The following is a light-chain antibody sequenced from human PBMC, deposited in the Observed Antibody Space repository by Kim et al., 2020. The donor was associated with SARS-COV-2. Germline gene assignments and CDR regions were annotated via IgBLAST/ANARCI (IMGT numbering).Light chain of an antibody. CDR2: GAS. CDR1: GNSSSS. Sequence: TGDRPILASRASGNSSSSLAWYQQKPGQSPRLLIFGASIRAAGIPARFSGSGSGTEFTLTTSSLQSEDFGIYFCQQYSNWPPLTFGGGTKVDIK. J-gene: IGKJ4*01. V-gene: IGKV3-15*01. CDR3: QQYSNWPPLT.